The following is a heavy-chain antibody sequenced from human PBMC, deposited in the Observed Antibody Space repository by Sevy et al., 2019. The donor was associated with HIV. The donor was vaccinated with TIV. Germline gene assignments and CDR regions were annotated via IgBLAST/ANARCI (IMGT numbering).Heavy chain of an antibody. Sequence: GSLRLSCAASGFTFSSHAMHWVRQAPGKGLDWVAVISSDGNSQYSADSVKGRFTLSRDNSKNTLYLQMDSLRVEDTAVYYCARDLISGSYSQSLDYWGQGTLVTVSS. V-gene: IGHV3-30*04. CDR1: GFTFSSHA. D-gene: IGHD1-26*01. CDR3: ARDLISGSYSQSLDY. CDR2: ISSDGNSQ. J-gene: IGHJ4*02.